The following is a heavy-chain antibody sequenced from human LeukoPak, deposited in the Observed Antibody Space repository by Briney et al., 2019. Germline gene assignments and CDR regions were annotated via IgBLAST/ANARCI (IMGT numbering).Heavy chain of an antibody. CDR1: GGTFSSYA. CDR2: IIPIFGTA. CDR3: ASPYSYGYNLGDYYFDY. V-gene: IGHV1-69*01. J-gene: IGHJ4*02. D-gene: IGHD5-18*01. Sequence: ASVKVSCKASGGTFSSYAISWVRQAPGQELEWMGGIIPIFGTANYAQKFQGRVTITADESTSTAYMELSSLRSEDTAVYYCASPYSYGYNLGDYYFDYWGQGTLVTVSS.